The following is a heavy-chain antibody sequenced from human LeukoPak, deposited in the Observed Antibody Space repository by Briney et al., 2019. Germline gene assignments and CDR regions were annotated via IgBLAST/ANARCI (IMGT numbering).Heavy chain of an antibody. CDR3: ALSGCSSTSCFTFDP. CDR2: INHSGST. D-gene: IGHD2-2*01. Sequence: SETLSLTCAVYGGSFSGYYWSWNRQPPGKGLEWIGEINHSGSTNYNPSLKSRVTISVDTSKNQFSLKLSSVTAADTAVYYCALSGCSSTSCFTFDPWGQGTLVTVSS. J-gene: IGHJ5*02. CDR1: GGSFSGYY. V-gene: IGHV4-34*01.